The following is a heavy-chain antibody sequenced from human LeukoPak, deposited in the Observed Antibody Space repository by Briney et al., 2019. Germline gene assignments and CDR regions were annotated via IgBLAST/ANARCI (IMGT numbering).Heavy chain of an antibody. V-gene: IGHV3-7*03. CDR1: GFTFSNHW. CDR2: IKEDGSEK. Sequence: VQPGGSLRLSCAASGFTFSNHWMSWVRQAPGKGLEWVANIKEDGSEKYYVDSVRGRFIISRDNAKNSLYLQMNSLRAEDTAVYYCAAYRPRGYSYGYHGMDVWGQGTTVTVSS. CDR3: AAYRPRGYSYGYHGMDV. D-gene: IGHD5-18*01. J-gene: IGHJ6*02.